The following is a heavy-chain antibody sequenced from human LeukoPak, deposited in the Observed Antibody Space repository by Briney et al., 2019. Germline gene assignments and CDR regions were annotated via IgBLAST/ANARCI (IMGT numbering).Heavy chain of an antibody. V-gene: IGHV3-30*18. D-gene: IGHD2-15*01. CDR3: AKAGGEAATHYYYGMDV. CDR1: GFTFSSYG. Sequence: GGSLRLPCAASGFTFSSYGMHWVRQAPGKGLEWVAVISYDGSNKYYADSVKGRFTISRDNSKNTLYLQMNSLRAEDTAVYYCAKAGGEAATHYYYGMDVWGQGTTVTVSS. J-gene: IGHJ6*02. CDR2: ISYDGSNK.